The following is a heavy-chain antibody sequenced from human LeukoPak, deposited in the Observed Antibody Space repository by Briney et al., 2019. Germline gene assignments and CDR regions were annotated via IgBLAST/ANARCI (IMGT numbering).Heavy chain of an antibody. Sequence: PGGSLRLSCAASGFTFSSYSMNWVRQAPGKGLEWVSSISSSSSYIYYADSVKGRFTISRDNAKNSLYLQMNSLRAEDTAVYYCARDVLVWFGELLPIFDYWGQGTLVTVSS. J-gene: IGHJ4*02. V-gene: IGHV3-21*01. CDR3: ARDVLVWFGELLPIFDY. CDR2: ISSSSSYI. CDR1: GFTFSSYS. D-gene: IGHD3-10*01.